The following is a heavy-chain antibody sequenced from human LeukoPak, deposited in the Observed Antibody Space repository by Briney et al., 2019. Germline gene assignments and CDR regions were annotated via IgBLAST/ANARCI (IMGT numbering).Heavy chain of an antibody. V-gene: IGHV1-2*02. D-gene: IGHD6-13*01. CDR2: INPSNGDT. CDR3: ARSWYGMDV. Sequence: ASVKVSCKASGYTFTGSRMQWARQAPGQGLERMGWINPSNGDTNSEQKFQGRATMTRDTSISTVYMELSRLTSDDTAVYYCARSWYGMDVWGQGTTVIVSS. J-gene: IGHJ6*02. CDR1: GYTFTGSR.